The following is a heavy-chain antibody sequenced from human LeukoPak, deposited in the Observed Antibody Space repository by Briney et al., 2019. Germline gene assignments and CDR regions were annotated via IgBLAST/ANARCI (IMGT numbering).Heavy chain of an antibody. Sequence: GGSLRLSCAASGLTFSSYEMNWVRQAPGKGLEWVSYISRSGNTIFYVDSVKGRFTISRDNAKNSLYLQMNSLRAEDTAVCYCAREVAAMVMYYGMDVWGKGTTVTVSS. CDR2: ISRSGNTI. CDR1: GLTFSSYE. CDR3: AREVAAMVMYYGMDV. J-gene: IGHJ6*04. D-gene: IGHD5-18*01. V-gene: IGHV3-48*03.